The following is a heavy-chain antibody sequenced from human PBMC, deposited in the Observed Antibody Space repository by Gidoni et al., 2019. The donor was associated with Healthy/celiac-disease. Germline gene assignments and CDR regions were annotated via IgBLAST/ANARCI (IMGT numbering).Heavy chain of an antibody. J-gene: IGHJ6*02. CDR3: ARDRRGIVGVPAAGEQYYYYGMDV. Sequence: QVQLQESGPGLVKPSQTLSLTCTVSGGSISSGDYYWSWIRQPPGKGLEWIGYIYYRGSTYYNPSLKSRVTISGDTSKNQFSLKLSSVTAADTAVYYCARDRRGIVGVPAAGEQYYYYGMDVWGQGTTVTVSS. V-gene: IGHV4-30-4*01. D-gene: IGHD2-2*01. CDR2: IYYRGST. CDR1: GGSISSGDYY.